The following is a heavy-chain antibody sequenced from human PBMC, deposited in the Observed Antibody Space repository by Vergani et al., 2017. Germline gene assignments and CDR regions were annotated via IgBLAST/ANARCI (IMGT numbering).Heavy chain of an antibody. CDR2: ISSSSSYI. Sequence: EVQLVESGGGLVKPGGSLRLSCAASGFTFSSYSMNWVRQAPGKGLEWVSSISSSSSYIYYADSVKGRFTISRDNAKNSLYLQMNSLRAEDTAVYYCAGDRYYYDSSGYWDWFDPWGQGTLVTVSS. D-gene: IGHD3-22*01. V-gene: IGHV3-21*01. J-gene: IGHJ5*02. CDR3: AGDRYYYDSSGYWDWFDP. CDR1: GFTFSSYS.